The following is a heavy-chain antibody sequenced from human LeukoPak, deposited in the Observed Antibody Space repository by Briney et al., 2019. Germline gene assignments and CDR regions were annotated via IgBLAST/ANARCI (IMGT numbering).Heavy chain of an antibody. CDR2: IYHSGST. CDR1: DDSISSYY. J-gene: IGHJ6*02. V-gene: IGHV4-59*01. CDR3: ARDSRGYRYGAYYYYGMDV. Sequence: SETLSLTCTVSDDSISSYYWSWIRQPPGRGLEWIGYIYHSGSTNHNPSLKSRVTISVDTSKNQFSLKLSSVTAADTAVYYCARDSRGYRYGAYYYYGMDVWGQGTTVTVSS. D-gene: IGHD5-18*01.